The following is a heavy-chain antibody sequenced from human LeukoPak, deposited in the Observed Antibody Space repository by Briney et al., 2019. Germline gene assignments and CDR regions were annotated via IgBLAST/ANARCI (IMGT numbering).Heavy chain of an antibody. V-gene: IGHV3-23*01. J-gene: IGHJ4*02. D-gene: IGHD5-12*01. CDR2: ISGNGDNT. Sequence: GGSLRLSCAASGFTFSSYTMNWVRQAPGKGLEWVSSISGNGDNTFYADSVKGRFTISRDNSKNTVYLQMNSLRAEDTAVYYCARGPSGYHNTGGQGTLVTVSS. CDR3: ARGPSGYHNT. CDR1: GFTFSSYT.